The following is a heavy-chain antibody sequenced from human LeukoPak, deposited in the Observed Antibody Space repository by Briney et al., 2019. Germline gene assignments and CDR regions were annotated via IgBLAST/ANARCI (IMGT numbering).Heavy chain of an antibody. J-gene: IGHJ4*02. Sequence: SQTLPLTCTVSGDSMSSGGYYWSWIRQHPGKGLEWIGYIFSTGNTYYNPSLKSRLTISVDTSKNRFSLQLSFVTAADTAVYYCARTRLRGDPFDDWGQGTLVTVSS. CDR3: ARTRLRGDPFDD. D-gene: IGHD2-21*02. CDR1: GDSMSSGGYY. CDR2: IFSTGNT. V-gene: IGHV4-31*03.